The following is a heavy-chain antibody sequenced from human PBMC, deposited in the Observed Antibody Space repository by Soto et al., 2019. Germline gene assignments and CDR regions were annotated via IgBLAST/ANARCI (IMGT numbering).Heavy chain of an antibody. Sequence: QLQLQESGPGLVKPSETLSLTCTVSGGSISSSSYYWGWIRQPPGKGLEWIGSIYYSGSNYYNPSLKSRVTISVDTSKNHFSLKLSPVTAADTAVYYCERHGKMKGTSYSSSSVRSFDYWGQGTLVTVSS. CDR3: ERHGKMKGTSYSSSSVRSFDY. J-gene: IGHJ4*02. CDR2: IYYSGSN. CDR1: GGSISSSSYY. D-gene: IGHD6-6*01. V-gene: IGHV4-39*01.